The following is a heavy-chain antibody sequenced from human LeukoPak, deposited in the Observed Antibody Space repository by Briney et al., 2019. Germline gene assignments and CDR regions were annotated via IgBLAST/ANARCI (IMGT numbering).Heavy chain of an antibody. D-gene: IGHD6-19*01. CDR3: ARSGRQWLVQLRGSYFDY. Sequence: SETLSLTCTVSGGSISSSLYHWGWIRQSPGKNLEWLGSIYYTGTTHYNPSLKSRVTISVDTSKNQFSLKLSSVTAADTAVYYCARSGRQWLVQLRGSYFDYWGQGTLVTVSS. CDR1: GGSISSSLYH. J-gene: IGHJ4*02. V-gene: IGHV4-39*01. CDR2: IYYTGTT.